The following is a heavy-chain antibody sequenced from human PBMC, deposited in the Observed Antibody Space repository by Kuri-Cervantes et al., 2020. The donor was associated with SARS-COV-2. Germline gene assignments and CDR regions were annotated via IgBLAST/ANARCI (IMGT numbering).Heavy chain of an antibody. CDR1: GGSISSGGYY. J-gene: IGHJ4*02. CDR2: IYHSGST. Sequence: SCTVSGGSISSGGYYWSWIRQPPGKGLEWIGYIYHSGSTYYNPSLKSRVTISVDRSKNQFSLKLSSVTAADTAVYYCARGGGGSSWYFDYWGQGTLVTVSS. V-gene: IGHV4-30-2*01. CDR3: ARGGGGSSWYFDY. D-gene: IGHD6-13*01.